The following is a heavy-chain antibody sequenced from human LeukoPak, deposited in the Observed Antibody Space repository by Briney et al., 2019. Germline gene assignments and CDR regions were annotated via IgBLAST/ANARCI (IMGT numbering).Heavy chain of an antibody. CDR2: IGGVAGSA. Sequence: GGSLRLSCAASGFTFSNYAMSWVRPAPGKGLEWVSGIGGVAGSAYYADSVKGRFTISRDNSNNTLYLQMNSLRVEDTAAYYCAKDRGDGSNRDGFFDYWGQGTLVTVSS. V-gene: IGHV3-23*01. D-gene: IGHD5-24*01. J-gene: IGHJ4*02. CDR1: GFTFSNYA. CDR3: AKDRGDGSNRDGFFDY.